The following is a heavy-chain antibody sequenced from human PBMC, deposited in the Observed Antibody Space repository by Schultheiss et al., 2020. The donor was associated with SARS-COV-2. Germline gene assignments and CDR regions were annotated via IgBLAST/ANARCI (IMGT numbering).Heavy chain of an antibody. J-gene: IGHJ5*02. D-gene: IGHD6-13*01. CDR3: ARGLGTRSSSFNWFDP. V-gene: IGHV3-30*04. CDR2: ISKDGTYK. Sequence: GGSLRLSCAASGFTFSSYAMHWVRQAPGKGLEWVAVISKDGTYKYNADSVKGRYTISRDNAKNSLYLQMNSLRAEDTAVYYCARGLGTRSSSFNWFDPWGQGTLVTVSS. CDR1: GFTFSSYA.